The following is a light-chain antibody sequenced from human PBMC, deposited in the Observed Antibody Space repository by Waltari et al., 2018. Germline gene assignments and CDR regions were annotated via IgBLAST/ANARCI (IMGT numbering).Light chain of an antibody. CDR3: SSYTTTSTLL. V-gene: IGLV2-14*01. Sequence: QSALTQPASVSGSPGQSITISCTGSSSDIGGYTYVSWYQHHPGKAPKLKISEVSSRPSGISPRFAGSKSGNTASLTISGLQLEDEAHYYCSSYTTTSTLLFGGGTKVTVL. J-gene: IGLJ2*01. CDR1: SSDIGGYTY. CDR2: EVS.